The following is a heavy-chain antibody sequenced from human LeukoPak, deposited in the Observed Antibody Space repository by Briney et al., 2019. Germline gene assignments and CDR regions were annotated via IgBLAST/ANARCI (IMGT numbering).Heavy chain of an antibody. CDR3: ARDLHYIGWP. V-gene: IGHV4-4*02. CDR2: IYHSGST. J-gene: IGHJ4*02. CDR1: GDSVSSSNW. Sequence: SGTLSLTCAVSGDSVSSSNWWNWVRQSPGKGLEWIGEIYHSGSTNYNPSLKSRVTMSVDKSKNQFSLKLTSVTAADTAVYYCARDLHYIGWPWGQGTLVTVSS. D-gene: IGHD4-11*01.